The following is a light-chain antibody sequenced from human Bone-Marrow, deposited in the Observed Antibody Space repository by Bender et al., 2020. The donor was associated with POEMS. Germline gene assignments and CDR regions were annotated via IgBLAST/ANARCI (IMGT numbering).Light chain of an antibody. CDR3: QTWNTDILL. J-gene: IGLJ2*01. Sequence: QLVLTQSPSASASLGASVKLTCTLSSGHNFYAIAWHQQQPEKGPRYLMKLNSDVSHSKGDGITDRFSGSSSGAARYLLISSLQSEDEADYYCQTWNTDILLFGGGTKLTVL. V-gene: IGLV4-69*01. CDR2: LNSDVSH. CDR1: SGHNFYA.